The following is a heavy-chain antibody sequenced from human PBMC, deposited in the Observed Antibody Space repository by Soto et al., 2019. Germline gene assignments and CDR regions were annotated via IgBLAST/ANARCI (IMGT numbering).Heavy chain of an antibody. J-gene: IGHJ6*02. V-gene: IGHV4-59*08. CDR1: SGPTSSHN. CDR2: VYSTGGT. D-gene: IGHD1-1*01. Sequence: QVQLQQSGPGLVKPSETLSLTCSVSSGPTSSHNWGWIRQTPGRGLEWIGYVYSTGGTSYNPSLNSRRTISSETSTNHLSLTLTSVSAADTAVYYCVGQGIGNPHGLVDVCGQGTTVRVSS. CDR3: VGQGIGNPHGLVDV.